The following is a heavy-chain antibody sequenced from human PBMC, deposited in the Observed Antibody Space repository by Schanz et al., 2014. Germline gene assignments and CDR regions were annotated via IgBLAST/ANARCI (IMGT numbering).Heavy chain of an antibody. D-gene: IGHD6-19*01. CDR1: GFTISSYS. CDR3: AKLSSSGRLAGYFDY. Sequence: EVHLVESGGGLVKRGGSLRLSCAASGFTISSYSMNWVRQAPGKGLEWVSSISSSSSYIYYADSVKGRFSISRDYSKNTLYLQMSSLRAEDTAIYYCAKLSSSGRLAGYFDYWGQGALVTVSS. CDR2: ISSSSSYI. V-gene: IGHV3-21*04. J-gene: IGHJ4*02.